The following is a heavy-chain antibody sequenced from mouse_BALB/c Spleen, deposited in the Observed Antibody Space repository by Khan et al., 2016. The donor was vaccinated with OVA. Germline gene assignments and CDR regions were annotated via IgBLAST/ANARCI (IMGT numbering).Heavy chain of an antibody. J-gene: IGHJ2*01. CDR1: GFTFSNYG. CDR2: ISSGGSYT. D-gene: IGHD1-1*01. V-gene: IGHV5-9-3*01. Sequence: EVELVESGGGFVKPGGSLKLSCAASGFTFSNYGLSWVRQTPEKRLEWVATISSGGSYTYYPDSVKGRFTISRDNAENTLYLQMSSLRSEDTAMYYCERTPGYYGSGYFDYWGQGTTLTVSS. CDR3: ERTPGYYGSGYFDY.